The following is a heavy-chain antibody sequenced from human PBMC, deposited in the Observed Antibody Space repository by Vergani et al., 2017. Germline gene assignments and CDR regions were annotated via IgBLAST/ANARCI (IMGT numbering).Heavy chain of an antibody. D-gene: IGHD5-18*01. CDR1: GFTFSSYA. Sequence: EVQLVESGGVVVQPGGSLRLSCAASGFTFSSYAMSWVRQAPGKGLEWVSAISGSGGSTYYADSVKGRFTISRDNSKNTLYLQMNSLGAEDTAVYYCAKDRGYSYGLFDYWGQGTLVTVSS. J-gene: IGHJ4*02. CDR2: ISGSGGST. CDR3: AKDRGYSYGLFDY. V-gene: IGHV3-23*04.